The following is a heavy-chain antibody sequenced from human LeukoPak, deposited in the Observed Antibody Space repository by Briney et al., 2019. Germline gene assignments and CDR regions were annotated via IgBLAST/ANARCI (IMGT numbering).Heavy chain of an antibody. CDR1: GYTFTSYD. D-gene: IGHD2-2*02. J-gene: IGHJ5*02. CDR3: ARGQRRRPAATPSWFDP. V-gene: IGHV1-8*01. CDR2: MNPNSGNT. Sequence: GATVKVSCKASGYTFTSYDINWVRQATGQGLEWMGWMNPNSGNTGYAQKFQGRVTMTRNTSISTAYMELSSLRSEDTAVYYCARGQRRRPAATPSWFDPWGQGTLVTVSS.